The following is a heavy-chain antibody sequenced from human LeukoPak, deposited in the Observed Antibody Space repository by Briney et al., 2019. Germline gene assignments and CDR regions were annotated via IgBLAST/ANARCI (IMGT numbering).Heavy chain of an antibody. CDR3: ARERKYYWFDP. Sequence: ASVKVSCKASGYTFTGYYMHWVRQAPGQGLEWMGWINPNSGGTNYAQKFQGRVTITRDTSISTAYLELGRLRSDDTAVYYCARERKYYWFDPWGQGTLVTVSS. D-gene: IGHD2/OR15-2a*01. CDR2: INPNSGGT. J-gene: IGHJ5*02. V-gene: IGHV1-2*02. CDR1: GYTFTGYY.